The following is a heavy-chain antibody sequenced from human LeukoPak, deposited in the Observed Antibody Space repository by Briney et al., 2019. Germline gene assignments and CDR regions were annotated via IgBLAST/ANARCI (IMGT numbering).Heavy chain of an antibody. Sequence: TLSLTCTVSGGSINSGGYYWSWIRQHPEKGLEWIGYIYYSGSAYYNPSLKSRVTISIGTSKNQFSLKLSSVTAADTAVYYCARVLAAAGFIYYFDYWGQGTLVTVSS. CDR3: ARVLAAAGFIYYFDY. J-gene: IGHJ4*02. V-gene: IGHV4-31*03. D-gene: IGHD6-13*01. CDR2: IYYSGSA. CDR1: GGSINSGGYY.